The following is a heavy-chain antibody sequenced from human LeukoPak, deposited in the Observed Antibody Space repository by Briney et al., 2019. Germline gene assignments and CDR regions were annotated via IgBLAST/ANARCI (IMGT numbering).Heavy chain of an antibody. D-gene: IGHD6-13*01. CDR3: ARDRIAAADAFDY. CDR1: GYTFTGYY. J-gene: IGHJ4*02. Sequence: GASVKVSCTASGYTFTGYYMHWVRQAPGQGLEWMGWINPNSGGTNYAQKFQGWVTMTRDTSISTAYMELSRLRSDDTAVYYCARDRIAAADAFDYWGQGTLVTVSS. V-gene: IGHV1-2*04. CDR2: INPNSGGT.